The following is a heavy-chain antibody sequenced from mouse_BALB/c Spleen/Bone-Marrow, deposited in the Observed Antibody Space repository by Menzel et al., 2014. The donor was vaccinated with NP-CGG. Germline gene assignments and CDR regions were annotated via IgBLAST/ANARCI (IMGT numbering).Heavy chain of an antibody. J-gene: IGHJ1*01. V-gene: IGHV1-9*01. Sequence: QVQLQQSGAELMKPGASVKISCKATGYTFSSYWIEWVKQRPGHGLEWIGEILPGSGSTNYNEKFKGKATFTADTSSNTAYMQLSSLPSEDSAVYYGARGGVRGGYWYFDVWGAGTTVTVSS. CDR3: ARGGVRGGYWYFDV. CDR2: ILPGSGST. CDR1: GYTFSSYW.